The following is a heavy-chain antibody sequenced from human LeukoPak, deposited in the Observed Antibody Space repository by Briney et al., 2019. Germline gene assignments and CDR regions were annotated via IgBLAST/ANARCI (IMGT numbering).Heavy chain of an antibody. CDR3: ARAGASGWYAAGWFDP. D-gene: IGHD6-19*01. J-gene: IGHJ5*02. CDR2: INTDGRTT. Sequence: GGSLRLSCAASGFPFNNYWMHWVRQAPGKGLVWVSSINTDGRTTRYASSVQGRFTISRDNAKNTLCLQMNSLRDDDTAVYYCARAGASGWYAAGWFDPWGQGTLVTVSS. CDR1: GFPFNNYW. V-gene: IGHV3-74*01.